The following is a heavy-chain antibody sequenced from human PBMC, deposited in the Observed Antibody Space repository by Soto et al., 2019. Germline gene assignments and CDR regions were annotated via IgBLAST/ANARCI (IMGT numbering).Heavy chain of an antibody. D-gene: IGHD3-3*01. V-gene: IGHV1-46*01. CDR2: INPSGGST. J-gene: IGHJ6*02. CDR1: GYTFTSYY. CDR3: ARDRESTIFGVVIKYYYYYYGMDV. Sequence: RASVKVSCKASGYTFTSYYMHWVRQAPGQGLEWMGIINPSGGSTSYAQKFQGRVTMTRDTSTSTVYMELSSLRSEDTAVYYCARDRESTIFGVVIKYYYYYYGMDVWGQGTTVTVSS.